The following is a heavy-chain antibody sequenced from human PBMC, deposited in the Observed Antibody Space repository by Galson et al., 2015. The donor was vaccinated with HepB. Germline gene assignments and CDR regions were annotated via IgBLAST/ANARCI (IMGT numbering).Heavy chain of an antibody. CDR1: GFTFSSYG. CDR3: AKVRSIAAAGPFDC. D-gene: IGHD6-13*01. CDR2: IWYDGSNK. Sequence: SLRLSCAASGFTFSSYGMHWVRQAPGKGLEWVAVIWYDGSNKYYADSVKGRFTISRDNSKNTLYLQMNSLRAEDTAVYYCAKVRSIAAAGPFDCWGQGTLVTVSS. J-gene: IGHJ4*02. V-gene: IGHV3-33*06.